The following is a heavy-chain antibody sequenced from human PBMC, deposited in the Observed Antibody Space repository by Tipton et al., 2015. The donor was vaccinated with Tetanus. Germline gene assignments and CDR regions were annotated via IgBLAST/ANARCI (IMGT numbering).Heavy chain of an antibody. J-gene: IGHJ6*02. CDR3: ARGMAWDIPGNNYYYYGMDV. Sequence: TLSLTCTVSGGSISSSSYYWGWIRQPPGKGLEWIGSIYYSGSTYYNPSLKSRVTISVDTSKNQFSLKLSSVTAADTAVYYCARGMAWDIPGNNYYYYGMDVWGQGTTVTVSS. CDR2: IYYSGST. CDR1: GGSISSSSYY. V-gene: IGHV4-39*01. D-gene: IGHD2-15*01.